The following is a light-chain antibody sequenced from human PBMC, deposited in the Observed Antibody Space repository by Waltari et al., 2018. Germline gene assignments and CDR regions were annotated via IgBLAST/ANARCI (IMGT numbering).Light chain of an antibody. CDR2: AAS. CDR3: QQYGSS. J-gene: IGKJ4*01. Sequence: EIVFTQSPDTLSLSTGERVTLSCRASPAISNNYLAWYQQKPGQAPRLLIYAASRRATGIPDRFSGGGSETDFTLTISRLESEDSAVYYCQQYGSSFGGGTKVEIK. CDR1: PAISNNY. V-gene: IGKV3-20*01.